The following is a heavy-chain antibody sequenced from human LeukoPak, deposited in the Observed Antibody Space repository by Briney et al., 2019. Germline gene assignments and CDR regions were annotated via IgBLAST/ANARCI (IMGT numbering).Heavy chain of an antibody. V-gene: IGHV3-30*18. D-gene: IGHD3-22*01. CDR1: GFTFSSYG. Sequence: GGSLRLSCATSGFTFSSYGMHWVRQAPGKGLEWVAVISYDGSNKYYADSVKGRFTISRDNSKNTLYLQMNSLRAEDTAVYYCAKVSGDRGYYAQWGQGTLVTVSS. CDR3: AKVSGDRGYYAQ. CDR2: ISYDGSNK. J-gene: IGHJ4*02.